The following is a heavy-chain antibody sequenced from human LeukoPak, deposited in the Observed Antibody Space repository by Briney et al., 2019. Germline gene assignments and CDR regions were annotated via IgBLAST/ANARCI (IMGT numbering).Heavy chain of an antibody. CDR3: VRDVTWGYFDF. CDR1: GFSLGSYS. Sequence: PGGSLRLSCAASGFSLGSYSMNWIRQAPGKGLERVSYISSSSSIIYYSDSVKGRFTISRDNAKNSLYLQMNSLRVEDTAVYYCVRDVTWGYFDFWGQGTLVTVSS. D-gene: IGHD2-15*01. CDR2: ISSSSSII. J-gene: IGHJ4*02. V-gene: IGHV3-48*01.